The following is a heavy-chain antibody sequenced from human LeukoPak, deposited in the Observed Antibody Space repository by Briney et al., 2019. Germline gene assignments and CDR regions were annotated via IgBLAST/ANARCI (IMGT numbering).Heavy chain of an antibody. Sequence: GRSLRLSCAASGFTFSSYAMHWVRQAPGKGLEWVAVISYDGSNKYYADSVKGRFTISRDNSKNTLYLQMNSLRAEDTAVYYCAKDSHGYYDSSGFEYFQHWGQGTLVTVSS. J-gene: IGHJ1*01. CDR2: ISYDGSNK. D-gene: IGHD3-22*01. CDR3: AKDSHGYYDSSGFEYFQH. V-gene: IGHV3-30-3*01. CDR1: GFTFSSYA.